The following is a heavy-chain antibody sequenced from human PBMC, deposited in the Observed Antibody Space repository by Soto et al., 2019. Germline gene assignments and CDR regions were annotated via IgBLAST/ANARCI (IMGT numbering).Heavy chain of an antibody. CDR1: GYTLTSYY. J-gene: IGHJ4*02. D-gene: IGHD2-21*02. CDR2: NKCSGGQT. V-gene: IGHV1-46*03. Sequence: AAGKGYSRKSGYTLTSYYIHWVRRAPGQGLERKLINKCSGGQTTNAQRCLGRLTMNRATPTSTVYMEVNSMRSEDTVVYYRARGGDVVQVTAPLVHWGQGTLVTVSS. CDR3: ARGGDVVQVTAPLVH.